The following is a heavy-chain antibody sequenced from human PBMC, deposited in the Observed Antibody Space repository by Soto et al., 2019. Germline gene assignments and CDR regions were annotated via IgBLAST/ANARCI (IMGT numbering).Heavy chain of an antibody. CDR2: SIPIFSAA. D-gene: IGHD3-16*01. J-gene: IGHJ5*02. Sequence: SVKVSCKASGGTFSSYAIIFVPQSPGQGLECMGGSIPIFSAANYAQNFQGRVTITADESTSTAYMELSSLRSEDTAVYYCAREGRGSYGLPWGQGTLVTVSS. CDR3: AREGRGSYGLP. V-gene: IGHV1-69*13. CDR1: GGTFSSYA.